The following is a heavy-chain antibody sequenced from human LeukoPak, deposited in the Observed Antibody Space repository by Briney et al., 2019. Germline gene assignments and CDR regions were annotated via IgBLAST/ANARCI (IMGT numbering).Heavy chain of an antibody. CDR3: ARTGGWLQKFDY. D-gene: IGHD5-24*01. J-gene: IGHJ4*02. Sequence: SETLSLTCAVYGGSFSGYYWSWIRQPPGKGPEWIGEINHSGSTNYNPSLKSRVTISVDTSKNQFSLKLSSVTAADTAVYYCARTGGWLQKFDYWGQGTLVTVSS. CDR1: GGSFSGYY. CDR2: INHSGST. V-gene: IGHV4-34*01.